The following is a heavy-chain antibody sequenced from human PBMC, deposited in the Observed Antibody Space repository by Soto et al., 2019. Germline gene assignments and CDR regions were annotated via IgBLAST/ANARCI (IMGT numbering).Heavy chain of an antibody. J-gene: IGHJ4*02. CDR2: ISYDGSNK. D-gene: IGHD6-25*01. V-gene: IGHV3-30*18. CDR3: AKDLHSSGWAAYNFDY. Sequence: GGSLRLSCAASGFTFSNFGMHWVRQAPGKGLEWVALISYDGSNKYYADSVKGRFTISRDSTKNTLSLQINSLRAEDSAVYYCAKDLHSSGWAAYNFDYWGQGTLVTVSS. CDR1: GFTFSNFG.